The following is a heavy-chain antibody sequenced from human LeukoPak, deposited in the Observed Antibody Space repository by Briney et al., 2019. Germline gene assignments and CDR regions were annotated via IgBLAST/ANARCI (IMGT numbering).Heavy chain of an antibody. D-gene: IGHD3-16*01. J-gene: IGHJ4*02. CDR1: GGSISSYY. CDR2: IYYSGST. CDR3: ARMGGTNYFDY. Sequence: SETLSLTCTVSGGSISSYYWSWIRQPPGKGLEWIGYIYYSGSTNYNPSLKSRVTISVDTSKNQFSLKLSSVTAADTAVYYCARMGGTNYFDYWGQGTLVTVSS. V-gene: IGHV4-59*01.